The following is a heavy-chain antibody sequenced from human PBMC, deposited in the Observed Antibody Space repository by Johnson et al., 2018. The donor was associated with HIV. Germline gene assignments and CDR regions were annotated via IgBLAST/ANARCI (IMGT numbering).Heavy chain of an antibody. CDR2: ISYDGSNK. CDR3: VRASWFGAFDS. CDR1: GFTFSSYG. J-gene: IGHJ3*02. D-gene: IGHD3-10*01. Sequence: QVQLVESGGGLVQPGGSLRLSCAASGFTFSSYGMHWVRQAPGKGLEWVAVISYDGSNKYYADSVKGRFTISRDNAKNSLYLQMNSLRAEDTALYYCVRASWFGAFDSWGQGTLVTVSS. V-gene: IGHV3-33*05.